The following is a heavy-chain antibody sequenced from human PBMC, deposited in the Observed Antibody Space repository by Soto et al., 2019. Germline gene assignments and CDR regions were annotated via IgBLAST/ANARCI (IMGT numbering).Heavy chain of an antibody. CDR1: GGTFSSYT. CDR2: IIPILGIA. D-gene: IGHD2-15*01. CDR3: ARELLSSPYFDL. Sequence: QVQLVQSGAEVKKPGSSVKVSCKASGGTFSSYTISWVRQAPGQGLEWMGRIIPILGIANYAQKFQGRVTITADKSTSTAYMELSSLRSEDTAVYYCARELLSSPYFDLLGRGTLVTVSS. V-gene: IGHV1-69*08. J-gene: IGHJ2*01.